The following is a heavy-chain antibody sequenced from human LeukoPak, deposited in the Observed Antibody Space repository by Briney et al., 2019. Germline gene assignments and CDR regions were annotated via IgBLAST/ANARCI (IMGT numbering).Heavy chain of an antibody. CDR2: INPNSGGT. V-gene: IGHV1-2*02. Sequence: ASVKVSCKASGSTSTCYYMHWVRQAPGQGLEWMGWINPNSGGTNYAQKSQGRVTMTRDTSISTAYMELSRLRSDDTAVYYCASQLWSVFDYWGQGTLVTVSS. CDR3: ASQLWSVFDY. D-gene: IGHD5-18*01. J-gene: IGHJ4*02. CDR1: GSTSTCYY.